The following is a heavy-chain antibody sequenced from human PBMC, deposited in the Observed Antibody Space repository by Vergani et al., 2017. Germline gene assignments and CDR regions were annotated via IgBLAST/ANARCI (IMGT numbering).Heavy chain of an antibody. CDR1: GLIFSTYV. CDR3: AGAYGRYGWFDY. CDR2: ISASGAPT. J-gene: IGHJ4*01. D-gene: IGHD3-16*01. Sequence: EVQLLESGGDLVQPGGSLRLSCTASGLIFSTYVMSWVRQAPGKGLEWVSGISASGAPTYYADSVKGRVTISRDNSKNTLYLQMNSLRVEDTAVYYCAGAYGRYGWFDYWGQRTLVTVSS. V-gene: IGHV3-23*01.